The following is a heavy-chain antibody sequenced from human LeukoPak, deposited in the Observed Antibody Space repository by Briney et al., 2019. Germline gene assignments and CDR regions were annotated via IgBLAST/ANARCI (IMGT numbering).Heavy chain of an antibody. CDR1: GGSFSGYY. CDR2: IYYSGST. V-gene: IGHV4-34*09. CDR3: ARGPRPYCSGGSCYPYSFDY. J-gene: IGHJ4*02. Sequence: KPSETLSLTCAVYGGSFSGYYWGWIRQPPGKGLEWIGSIYYSGSTYYNPSLKSRVTISVDTSKNQFSLKLSSVTAADTAVYYCARGPRPYCSGGSCYPYSFDYWGQGTLVTVSS. D-gene: IGHD2-15*01.